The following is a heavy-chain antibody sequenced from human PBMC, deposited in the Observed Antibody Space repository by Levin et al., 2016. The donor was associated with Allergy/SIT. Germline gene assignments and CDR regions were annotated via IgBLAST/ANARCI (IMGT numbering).Heavy chain of an antibody. CDR2: INHSGST. J-gene: IGHJ6*03. Sequence: SETLSLTCAVYGGSFSGYYWSWIRQPPGKGLEWIGEINHSGSTNYNPSLKSRVTISVDTSKNQFSLKLSSVTAADTAVYYCGGRYYYYYMDVWGKGTTVTVSS. V-gene: IGHV4-34*01. CDR1: GGSFSGYY. CDR3: GGRYYYYYMDV. D-gene: IGHD5-12*01.